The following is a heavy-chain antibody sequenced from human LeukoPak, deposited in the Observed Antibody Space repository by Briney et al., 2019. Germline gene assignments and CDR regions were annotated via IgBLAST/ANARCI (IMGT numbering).Heavy chain of an antibody. V-gene: IGHV3-21*01. Sequence: GGSLRLFRAASGFPFSSYIMHWVRQAPGKGLEWVSSISCSSSYIYYADSVKGLFTISRDNAKNSLYLQMNSLRAEDTAVYYCARDLIAVAGFLPYWGQGTLVTVSS. D-gene: IGHD6-19*01. CDR2: ISCSSSYI. J-gene: IGHJ4*02. CDR3: ARDLIAVAGFLPY. CDR1: GFPFSSYI.